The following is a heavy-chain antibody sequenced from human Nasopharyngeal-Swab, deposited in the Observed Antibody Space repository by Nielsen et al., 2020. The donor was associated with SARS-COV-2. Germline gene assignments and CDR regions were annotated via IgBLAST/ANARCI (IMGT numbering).Heavy chain of an antibody. CDR2: IKSKTDGGTT. CDR1: GFTFSNAW. V-gene: IGHV3-15*01. D-gene: IGHD1-26*01. CDR3: TTGGRWELRPIDY. J-gene: IGHJ4*02. Sequence: GESLKISCAASGFTFSNAWMSWVRQAPGKGLEWVGRIKSKTDGGTTDYAAPVKGRFTISGDDSKNTLYLQMNSLKTEDTAVYYCTTGGRWELRPIDYWGQGTLVTVSS.